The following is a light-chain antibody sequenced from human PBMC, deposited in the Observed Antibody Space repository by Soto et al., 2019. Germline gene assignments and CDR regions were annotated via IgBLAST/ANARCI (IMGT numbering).Light chain of an antibody. CDR2: SNN. J-gene: IGLJ2*01. Sequence: QSVLTQPPSASGTPGQRVTISCSGSSSNIGSNTVNWYQQLPGTAPKLLIYSNNQRPSGVPDRFSGSKSGTSASLDISGLQSEDEADYYCAAWDDSLNGVVFCGGTKVTVL. CDR3: AAWDDSLNGVV. V-gene: IGLV1-44*01. CDR1: SSNIGSNT.